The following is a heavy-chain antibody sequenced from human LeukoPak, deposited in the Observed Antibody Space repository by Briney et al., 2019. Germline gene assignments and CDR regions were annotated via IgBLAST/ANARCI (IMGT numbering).Heavy chain of an antibody. CDR2: INPNSGGT. CDR1: GYTFTRYY. Sequence: ASVKASCKASGYTFTRYYMHWVRQAPGHGLEWMGWINPNSGGTNYAQKFQGRVTMTRDTSISTAYMDLSRLRSDDPAVYYCARADNWNDGNFDYWGQGTLVTVSS. D-gene: IGHD1-1*01. J-gene: IGHJ4*02. V-gene: IGHV1-2*02. CDR3: ARADNWNDGNFDY.